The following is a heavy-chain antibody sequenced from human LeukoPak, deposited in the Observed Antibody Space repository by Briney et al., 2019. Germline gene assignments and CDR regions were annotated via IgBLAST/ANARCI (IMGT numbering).Heavy chain of an antibody. CDR3: ARATRSGYGHEFDY. CDR1: GYTFTGYY. D-gene: IGHD3-10*01. CDR2: INPNSGGT. V-gene: IGHV1-2*02. Sequence: ASVKVSCKASGYTFTGYYMHWMRQAPGQGLEWMGWINPNSGGTNYAQKFQGRVTMTRDTSISTAYMELSRLRSDDTAVYYCARATRSGYGHEFDYWGQGTLVTVSS. J-gene: IGHJ4*02.